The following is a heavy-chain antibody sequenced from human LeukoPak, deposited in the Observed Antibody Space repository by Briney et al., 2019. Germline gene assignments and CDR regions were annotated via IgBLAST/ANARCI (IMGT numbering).Heavy chain of an antibody. CDR2: ISYDGSNK. CDR1: GFTFSSYG. Sequence: GGSLRLSCAASGFTFSSYGMHWVRQAPGKGLEWVAVISYDGSNKYYADSVKGRFTISRDNSKNTLYLQMNSLRAEDTAVYYCARDSSGYDYWGQGTLVTVSS. J-gene: IGHJ4*02. D-gene: IGHD6-19*01. CDR3: ARDSSGYDY. V-gene: IGHV3-30*03.